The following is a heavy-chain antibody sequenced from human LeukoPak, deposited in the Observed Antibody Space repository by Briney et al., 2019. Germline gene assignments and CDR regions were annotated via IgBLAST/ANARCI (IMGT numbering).Heavy chain of an antibody. Sequence: PGGSLRLSCAASGFTFSTYTMNWVRLAPGKGLEWVSSISSSSSYIYYADSVKGRFTISRDNAKNSLYLQMNSLRAEDTAVYYCARALYRQHIVVVNAKNYWYFDLWGRGTLVTVSS. J-gene: IGHJ2*01. CDR3: ARALYRQHIVVVNAKNYWYFDL. D-gene: IGHD2-21*01. CDR1: GFTFSTYT. CDR2: ISSSSSYI. V-gene: IGHV3-21*01.